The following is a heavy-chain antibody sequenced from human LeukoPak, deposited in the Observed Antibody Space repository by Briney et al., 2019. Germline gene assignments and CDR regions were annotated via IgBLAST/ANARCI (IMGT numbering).Heavy chain of an antibody. Sequence: SETLSLTCTVSGGSISSYYWGWIRQPPGKGLEWIGSIYYSGSTYYNPSLKSRVTISIDTSKNQFSLRLRSVTAADTAVYYCAREILYDSTGYYLWGQGTVVTVSS. V-gene: IGHV4-39*07. CDR2: IYYSGST. CDR1: GGSISSYY. J-gene: IGHJ4*02. CDR3: AREILYDSTGYYL. D-gene: IGHD3-22*01.